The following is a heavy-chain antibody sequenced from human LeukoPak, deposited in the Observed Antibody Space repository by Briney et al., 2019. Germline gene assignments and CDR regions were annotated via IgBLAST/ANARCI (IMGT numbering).Heavy chain of an antibody. CDR3: ASRYCSGGSCYLAYYFDY. D-gene: IGHD2-15*01. CDR2: IIPIFGTA. CDR1: GCTFSSYA. Sequence: SEKVSCKGSGCTFSSYAISWVRQAPGPGLEWMGGIIPIFGTANYAQKFQGRVTIIADESTSTAYMELSSLRSEDTAVYYCASRYCSGGSCYLAYYFDYWGQGTLVTVSS. J-gene: IGHJ4*02. V-gene: IGHV1-69*01.